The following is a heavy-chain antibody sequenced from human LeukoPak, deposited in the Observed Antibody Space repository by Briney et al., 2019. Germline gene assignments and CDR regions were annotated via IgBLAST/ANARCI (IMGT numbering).Heavy chain of an antibody. J-gene: IGHJ4*02. V-gene: IGHV3-30-3*01. CDR1: GFTVSSNY. CDR3: ASEAVGQWLRSASFY. D-gene: IGHD5-12*01. Sequence: GGSLRLSCAASGFTVSSNYMSWVRQAPGKGLEWVAVISYDGSNKYYADSVKGRFTISRDNSKNTLYLQMNSLRAEDTAVYYCASEAVGQWLRSASFYWGQGTLVTVSS. CDR2: ISYDGSNK.